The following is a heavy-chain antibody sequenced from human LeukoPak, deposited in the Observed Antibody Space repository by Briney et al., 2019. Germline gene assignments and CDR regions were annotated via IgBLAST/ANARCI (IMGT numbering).Heavy chain of an antibody. J-gene: IGHJ4*02. CDR2: IYTSGST. D-gene: IGHD6-19*01. CDR1: GGSISSGSYY. V-gene: IGHV4-61*02. CDR3: AREESSGLFDY. Sequence: SETLSLTCTVSGGSISSGSYYWSWIRQPAGKGLEWIGRIYTSGSTNYNPSLKSRVTISVDTSKNQFSLKLSSVTAADTAVYYCAREESSGLFDYWGQGTLVTVSS.